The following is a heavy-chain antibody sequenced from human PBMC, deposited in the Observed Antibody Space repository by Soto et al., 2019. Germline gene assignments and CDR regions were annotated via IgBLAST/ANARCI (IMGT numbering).Heavy chain of an antibody. CDR2: IYYGGST. J-gene: IGHJ4*02. D-gene: IGHD7-27*01. CDR3: ARPGRDWGSLEY. V-gene: IGHV4-59*08. Sequence: SETLSLTCTVSGDSISSYYWTWIRQPPGKGLEWIAFIYYGGSTNYNPSHKSRDTISVDTSKNQFSLKLNSMTAADTAVYYCARPGRDWGSLEYWGQGTLVTVS. CDR1: GDSISSYY.